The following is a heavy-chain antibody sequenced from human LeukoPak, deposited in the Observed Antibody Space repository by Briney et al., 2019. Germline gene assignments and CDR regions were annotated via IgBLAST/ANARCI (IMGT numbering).Heavy chain of an antibody. V-gene: IGHV4-59*12. CDR2: IYYSGST. CDR1: GGSISSYY. D-gene: IGHD6-19*01. J-gene: IGHJ3*02. Sequence: PSETLSLTCTVSGGSISSYYWSWIRQPPGKGLEWIGYIYYSGSTNYNPSLKSRVTMSVDKSKNQFSLKLNSVTAADTAVYYCARDGAATVSGYAFDIWGQGTMVTVSS. CDR3: ARDGAATVSGYAFDI.